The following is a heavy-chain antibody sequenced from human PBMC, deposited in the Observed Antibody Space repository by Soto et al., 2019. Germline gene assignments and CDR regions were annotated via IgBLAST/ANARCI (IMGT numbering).Heavy chain of an antibody. CDR1: GFTFSSYG. D-gene: IGHD1-26*01. CDR3: AKVGEIGWELLFFPYFDY. CDR2: ISYDGSNK. J-gene: IGHJ4*02. Sequence: QVQLVEFGGGVVQPGRSLRLSCAASGFTFSSYGMHWVRQAPGKGLAWVAVISYDGSNKYYADSVKGRFTISRDNSKNPLYLKMNSLSAEDTAVYYCAKVGEIGWELLFFPYFDYWGQGTLVTVSS. V-gene: IGHV3-30*18.